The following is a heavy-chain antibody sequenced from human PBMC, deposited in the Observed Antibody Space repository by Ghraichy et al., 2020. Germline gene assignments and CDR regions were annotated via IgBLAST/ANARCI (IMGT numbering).Heavy chain of an antibody. V-gene: IGHV4-4*02. CDR1: GVSIGTSTW. CDR2: IYHSGST. D-gene: IGHD3-22*01. J-gene: IGHJ3*02. CDR3: ARDYYDNSGPDAFDI. Sequence: SETLSLTCAVSGVSIGTSTWWSWVRQPPGKGLEWIGEIYHSGSTNYNPSLKSRVTLLVDQSKNQFSLKLNSVTAADTAVYYCARDYYDNSGPDAFDIWGQGTKVTVSS.